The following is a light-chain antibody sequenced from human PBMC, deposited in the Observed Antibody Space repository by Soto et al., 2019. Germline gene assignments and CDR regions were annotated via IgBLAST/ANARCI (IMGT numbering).Light chain of an antibody. CDR3: ETWDTNLSAVV. CDR1: MRDVGAYNL. V-gene: IGLV2-14*01. Sequence: QSALTQPASVSGSAGQSITISCSGTMRDVGAYNLVSWYQQHPGTAPKLIIYEVRNRPSGISSRFSGSRSGNTASLTISGLQSEDEGDYYCETWDTNLSAVVFGGGTKLTVL. CDR2: EVR. J-gene: IGLJ3*02.